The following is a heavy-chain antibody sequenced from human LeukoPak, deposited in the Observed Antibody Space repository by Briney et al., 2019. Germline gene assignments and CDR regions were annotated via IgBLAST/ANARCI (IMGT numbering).Heavy chain of an antibody. J-gene: IGHJ4*02. D-gene: IGHD2-21*01. CDR2: INIGNGNT. Sequence: GASVKVSCKASGYTCINHAIHWVRQAPGQRLEWMGWINIGNGNTKYSQNFQGRITITRDTSATTAYMDLSSLRSEDTAVCYCARRLGRSFDYWGQGTLVTVSS. CDR3: ARRLGRSFDY. V-gene: IGHV1-3*04. CDR1: GYTCINHA.